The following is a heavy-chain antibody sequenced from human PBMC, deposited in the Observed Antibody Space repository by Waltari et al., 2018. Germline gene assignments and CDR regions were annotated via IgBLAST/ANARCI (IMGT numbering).Heavy chain of an antibody. CDR3: VKGLEVAHS. D-gene: IGHD2-8*02. Sequence: VQLVESGGDLVKPGVYLRRSCSLPGFPLSGESMGWLPQAPGKGLQWVSSISVSGNFLYYADSVKGRFTISRDNAKNSVYLQMTSLRVDDTATYYCVKGLEVAHSWGLGTLVTVSS. V-gene: IGHV3-21*02. CDR2: ISVSGNFL. J-gene: IGHJ5*02. CDR1: GFPLSGES.